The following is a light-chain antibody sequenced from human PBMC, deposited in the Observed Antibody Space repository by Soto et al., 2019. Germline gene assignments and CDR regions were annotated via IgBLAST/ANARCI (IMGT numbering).Light chain of an antibody. J-gene: IGKJ4*01. CDR2: GAS. CDR1: QSVTSN. Sequence: EIVMTQSPATLSVSPGERAALSCRASQSVTSNLAWYQQKPGQAPRLLIYGASTRATGIPARFSGSGSGTEFPLTISSLQSGDFAGYYCQQYNSWPLTFGGGTKVEIK. V-gene: IGKV3-15*01. CDR3: QQYNSWPLT.